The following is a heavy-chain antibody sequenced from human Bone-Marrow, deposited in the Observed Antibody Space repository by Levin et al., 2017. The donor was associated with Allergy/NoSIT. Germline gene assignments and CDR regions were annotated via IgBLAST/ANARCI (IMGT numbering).Heavy chain of an antibody. D-gene: IGHD3-3*01. J-gene: IGHJ6*03. CDR2: IKSKTDGGTT. CDR1: GFTFSNAW. Sequence: AGGSLRLSCAASGFTFSNAWMSWVRQAPGKGLEWVGRIKSKTDGGTTDYAAPVKGRFTISRDDSKNTLYLQMNSLKTEDTAVYYCTTISSGITIFGVVKGYDYYYMDVWGKGTTVTVSS. CDR3: TTISSGITIFGVVKGYDYYYMDV. V-gene: IGHV3-15*01.